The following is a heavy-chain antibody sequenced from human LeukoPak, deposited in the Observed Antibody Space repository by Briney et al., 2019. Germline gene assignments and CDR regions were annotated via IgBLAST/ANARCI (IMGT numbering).Heavy chain of an antibody. Sequence: ASVKVSCRASGYTFTSYDLNWVRQATGQGLEWMGLMNPNSGNTYYAQKFQGRVTMTRDTSISTAYMELSSLTSEDMAIYYCARGFSGGSTDYWGQGTLVTVSS. J-gene: IGHJ4*02. CDR3: ARGFSGGSTDY. V-gene: IGHV1-8*01. CDR2: MNPNSGNT. D-gene: IGHD4-23*01. CDR1: GYTFTSYD.